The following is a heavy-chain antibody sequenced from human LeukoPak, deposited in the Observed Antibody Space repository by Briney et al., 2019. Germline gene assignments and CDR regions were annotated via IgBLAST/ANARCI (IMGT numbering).Heavy chain of an antibody. CDR1: GYTFTDYY. D-gene: IGHD5-12*01. V-gene: IGHV1-2*02. Sequence: VASVKVSCKASGYTFTDYYIHWVRQAPGQRLEWMGWINSKSGATNYAQKFQGRVTMTRDTSISTAYMEQTRLGSDDTAVYYCARDGSLAYGGQGTLVTVSS. CDR3: ARDGSLAY. CDR2: INSKSGAT. J-gene: IGHJ4*02.